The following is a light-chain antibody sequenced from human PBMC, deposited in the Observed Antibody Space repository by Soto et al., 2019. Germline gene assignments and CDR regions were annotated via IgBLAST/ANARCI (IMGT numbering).Light chain of an antibody. Sequence: EIVLTQSPGTLSLSSGERATLSCRASQSVTSNSLAWYQQRPGQAPRLLIYGTSTRATGIPDRFSGSGSGTDFTLIISRLEPVDFAMYYCQQYGTSPCTFGQGTRLEIK. CDR3: QQYGTSPCT. CDR1: QSVTSNS. V-gene: IGKV3-20*01. CDR2: GTS. J-gene: IGKJ2*02.